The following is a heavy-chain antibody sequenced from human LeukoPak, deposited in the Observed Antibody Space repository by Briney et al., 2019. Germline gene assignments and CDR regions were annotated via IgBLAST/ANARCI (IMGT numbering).Heavy chain of an antibody. J-gene: IGHJ4*02. D-gene: IGHD6-19*01. CDR2: LSYDGSNK. CDR1: GFTVSSNY. CDR3: ARSYRSGWYYFDY. V-gene: IGHV3-30*03. Sequence: PGGSLRLSCAASGFTVSSNYMSWVRQAPGKGLEWVAGLSYDGSNKNYAGSVKGRFTISRDSSKNTLYLQMNSLRAEDTAVYYCARSYRSGWYYFDYWGQGTLVTVSS.